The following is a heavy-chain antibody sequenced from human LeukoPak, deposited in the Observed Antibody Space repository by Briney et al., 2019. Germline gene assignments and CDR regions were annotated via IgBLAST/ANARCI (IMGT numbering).Heavy chain of an antibody. J-gene: IGHJ6*02. CDR3: ARDPMYSSSWYLYYYYGMDV. Sequence: PGGSLRLSCAASGFTFSSYGMHWVRQAPGNGLEWVAVIWYDGSNKYYADSVKGRFTISRDNSKNTLYLQMNSLRAEDTAVYYCARDPMYSSSWYLYYYYGMDVWGQGTTVTVSS. CDR2: IWYDGSNK. D-gene: IGHD6-13*01. CDR1: GFTFSSYG. V-gene: IGHV3-33*01.